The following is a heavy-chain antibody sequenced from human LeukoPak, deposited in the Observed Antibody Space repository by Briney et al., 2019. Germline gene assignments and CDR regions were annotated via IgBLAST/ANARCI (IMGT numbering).Heavy chain of an antibody. D-gene: IGHD2-2*01. CDR3: AREYCSSTTCQADH. V-gene: IGHV4-59*01. CDR2: IYYSGST. Sequence: SETLSLTCTVSGGSISSYYWSWIRQPPGKGLEWIGYIYYSGSTNYNPSLKSRVTISVDTSKNQFSLKLSSVSAADTAVYYCAREYCSSTTCQADHWGQGTLVTVSS. CDR1: GGSISSYY. J-gene: IGHJ5*02.